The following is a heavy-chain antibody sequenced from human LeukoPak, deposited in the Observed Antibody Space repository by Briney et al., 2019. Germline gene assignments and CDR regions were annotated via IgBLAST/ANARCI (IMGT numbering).Heavy chain of an antibody. CDR3: ARVGLGGWTLDY. J-gene: IGHJ4*02. CDR1: GGSISSYY. V-gene: IGHV4-59*01. CDR2: IYYSGST. Sequence: SETLSLTCTVSGGSISSYYRSWIRQPPGKGLEWIGYIYYSGSTNYNPSLKSRVTISVDTSKNQFSLKLSSVTAADTAVYYCARVGLGGWTLDYWGQGTLVTVSS. D-gene: IGHD6-19*01.